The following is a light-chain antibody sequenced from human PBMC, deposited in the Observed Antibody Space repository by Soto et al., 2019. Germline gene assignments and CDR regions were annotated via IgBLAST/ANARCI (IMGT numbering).Light chain of an antibody. V-gene: IGKV3-20*01. CDR3: QQYGSSGT. Sequence: EIVMTQSPATLSVSPGERATLSCRASQSVRSSHLAWYQQKPGQAPRLLIYGASTRATGIPDRFSGSGSGTDFTLTISRLEPEDFAVYYCQQYGSSGTFGQGTKVDIK. CDR1: QSVRSSH. J-gene: IGKJ1*01. CDR2: GAS.